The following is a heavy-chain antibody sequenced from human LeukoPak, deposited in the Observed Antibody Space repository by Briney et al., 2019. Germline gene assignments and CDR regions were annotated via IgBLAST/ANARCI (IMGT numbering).Heavy chain of an antibody. V-gene: IGHV4-59*01. J-gene: IGHJ4*02. CDR3: ARSQQLIRTFDS. D-gene: IGHD6-13*01. CDR1: GDSISPYY. CDR2: IYYSGDT. Sequence: SETLSLTCIVSGDSISPYYWNWIRQPPGKGLEWIGYIYYSGDTNYNPSLKSRVTMSVDTSKNQFSLRLTSVTAADTAVYYCARSQQLIRTFDSWGQGTLVTVSS.